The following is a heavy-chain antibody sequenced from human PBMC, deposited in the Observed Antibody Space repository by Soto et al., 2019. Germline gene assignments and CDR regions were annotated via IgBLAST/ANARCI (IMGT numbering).Heavy chain of an antibody. CDR1: GFTFSTYW. CDR3: ARGGVIVVGLDV. D-gene: IGHD3-22*01. Sequence: VQLVESGGGLVQPGGSLRLSCAGTGFTFSTYWMHWVRQVPGKGLEWVSRVKRDGTNTGYADSVKGRFTISRDNAKNTLYLEMNNLRADDTAVYYCARGGVIVVGLDVWGQGTTVTVSS. V-gene: IGHV3-74*01. J-gene: IGHJ6*02. CDR2: VKRDGTNT.